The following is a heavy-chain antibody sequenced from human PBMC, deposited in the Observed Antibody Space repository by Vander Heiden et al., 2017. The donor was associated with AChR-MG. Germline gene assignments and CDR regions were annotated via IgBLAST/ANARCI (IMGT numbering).Heavy chain of an antibody. CDR3: ARAGHSSSSWDY. Sequence: EVQLVESGGGLVQPGGSLRLSCATSGFTFSYYWMTWVRQAPGKGLEWVANIRQDGSEKHYVDSVRGRVTISRDNAKNSLYLQMSSLRAEDTAMYYCARAGHSSSSWDYWGQGTLVTVSS. J-gene: IGHJ4*02. D-gene: IGHD6-6*01. CDR2: IRQDGSEK. CDR1: GFTFSYYW. V-gene: IGHV3-7*01.